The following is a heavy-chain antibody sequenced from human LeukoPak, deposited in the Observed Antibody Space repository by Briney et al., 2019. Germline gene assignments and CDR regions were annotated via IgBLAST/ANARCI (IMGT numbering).Heavy chain of an antibody. D-gene: IGHD3-16*02. V-gene: IGHV3-23*01. CDR2: INGGNINP. CDR3: TKTSYDTVWGGYRSHDY. CDR1: GFTFSSRA. J-gene: IGHJ4*02. Sequence: EAGGSLRLSCAASGFTFSSRAMSWVRQAPGKGLEGVSGINGGNINPYYAASVKGRFTIYRDNSKNTLYLQMNSLRVEDTAVYYCTKTSYDTVWGGYRSHDYWGQGTLVIVSS.